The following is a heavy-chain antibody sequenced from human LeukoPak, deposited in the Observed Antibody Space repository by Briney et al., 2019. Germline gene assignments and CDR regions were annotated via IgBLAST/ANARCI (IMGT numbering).Heavy chain of an antibody. D-gene: IGHD2-21*02. CDR2: IIPIFGTA. CDR1: GGTFSSYA. J-gene: IGHJ1*01. V-gene: IGHV1-69*06. Sequence: SVKVSCKASGGTFSSYAISWVRQAPGQGLERMGGIIPIFGTANYAQKFQGRVTITADKSTSTAYMELSSLRSEDTAVYYCARGVVVTATPAEYFQHWGQGTLVTVSS. CDR3: ARGVVVTATPAEYFQH.